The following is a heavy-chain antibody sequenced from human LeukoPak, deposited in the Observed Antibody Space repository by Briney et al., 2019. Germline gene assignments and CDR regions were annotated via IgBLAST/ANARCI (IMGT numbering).Heavy chain of an antibody. CDR3: ARAYDSSGYYLSAPGY. V-gene: IGHV4-38-2*02. Sequence: SETLSLTCSVSGYSISSGYYWGWIRQPPGKGLEWIGSIYHSGSTYYNPSLKSRVTISVDTSKNQFSLELSSVTAADTAVYYCARAYDSSGYYLSAPGYWGQGTLVTVSS. CDR2: IYHSGST. J-gene: IGHJ4*02. CDR1: GYSISSGYY. D-gene: IGHD3-22*01.